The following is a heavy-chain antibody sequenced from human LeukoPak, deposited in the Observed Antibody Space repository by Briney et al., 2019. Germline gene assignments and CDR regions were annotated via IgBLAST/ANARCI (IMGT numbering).Heavy chain of an antibody. J-gene: IGHJ4*02. V-gene: IGHV3-7*03. CDR3: AREIPLGNYYGSGSYYPYFDY. D-gene: IGHD3-10*01. CDR1: GFTFSSYW. Sequence: GGSLRLSCAASGFTFSSYWMSWVRQAPGKGLEWVANIKQDGGEKYYVDSVKGRFTISRDNAKNSLYLQMNSLRAGDTAVYYCAREIPLGNYYGSGSYYPYFDYWGQGTLVTVSS. CDR2: IKQDGGEK.